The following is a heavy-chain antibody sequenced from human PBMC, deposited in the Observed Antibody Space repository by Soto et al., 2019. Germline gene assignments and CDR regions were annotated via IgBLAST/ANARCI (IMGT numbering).Heavy chain of an antibody. Sequence: SGLSLVNPTQTLTLTCIFSGFSLRTSGVGVGWIRQPPGKALEWLGFIYWNDDKRYSPSLKSRLTITKDTSKNQVVLTMTNTDPVDTATYYCAKSGSSGWYGWFDPWGQGTLVTVSS. CDR2: IYWNDDK. CDR1: GFSLRTSGVG. CDR3: AKSGSSGWYGWFDP. J-gene: IGHJ5*02. V-gene: IGHV2-5*01. D-gene: IGHD6-19*01.